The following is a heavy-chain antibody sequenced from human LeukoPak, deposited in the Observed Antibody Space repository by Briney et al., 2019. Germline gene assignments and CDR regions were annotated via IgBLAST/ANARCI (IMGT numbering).Heavy chain of an antibody. J-gene: IGHJ3*02. V-gene: IGHV1-69*05. CDR3: ARTDIVVVVAARMDAFDI. Sequence: SVKVSCKASGGTFSSYAISWVRQAPGQRLEWMGGIIPIFGTANYAQKFQGRVTITTDESTSTAYMELSSLRSEDTAVYYCARTDIVVVVAARMDAFDIWGQGTMVTVSS. CDR2: IIPIFGTA. CDR1: GGTFSSYA. D-gene: IGHD2-15*01.